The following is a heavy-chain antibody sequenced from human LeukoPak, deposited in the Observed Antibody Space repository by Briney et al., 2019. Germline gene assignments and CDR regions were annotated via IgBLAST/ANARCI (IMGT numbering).Heavy chain of an antibody. CDR1: GGSISSYY. Sequence: SETLSLTCTVSGGSISSYYWSWIRQPPGKGLEWIEYIYYSGSTNYNPSLKSRVTISVDTSKNQFSLKLSSVTAADTAVYYCARGTMVRGVLYDAFDIWGQGTMVTVSS. V-gene: IGHV4-59*08. CDR2: IYYSGST. D-gene: IGHD3-10*01. CDR3: ARGTMVRGVLYDAFDI. J-gene: IGHJ3*02.